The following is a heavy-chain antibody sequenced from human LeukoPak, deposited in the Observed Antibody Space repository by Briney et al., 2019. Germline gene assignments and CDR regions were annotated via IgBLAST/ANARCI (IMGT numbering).Heavy chain of an antibody. V-gene: IGHV1-24*01. CDR2: FDPEDGET. CDR3: ATPRGTGYYYDSSGYLAS. D-gene: IGHD3-22*01. CDR1: GYTLTELS. Sequence: RASVKVSCKVSGYTLTELSMHWVRQAPGKGLEWMGGFDPEDGETIYAQKFQGRVTMTEDTSTDTAYMGLSSLRSEDTAVYYCATPRGTGYYYDSSGYLASWGQGTLVTVSS. J-gene: IGHJ4*02.